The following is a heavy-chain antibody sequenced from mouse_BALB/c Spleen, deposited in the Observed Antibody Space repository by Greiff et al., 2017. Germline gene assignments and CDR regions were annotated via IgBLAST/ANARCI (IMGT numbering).Heavy chain of an antibody. CDR3: ARYDYAKDY. Sequence: QVQLQQSGAELARPGASVKLSCKASGYTFTSYWMQWVKQRPGQGLEWIGAIYPGDGDTRYTQKFKGKATLTADKSSSTAYMQLSSLASEDSAVYYCARYDYAKDYWGQGTSVTVSS. CDR2: IYPGDGDT. J-gene: IGHJ4*01. CDR1: GYTFTSYW. D-gene: IGHD2-14*01. V-gene: IGHV1-87*01.